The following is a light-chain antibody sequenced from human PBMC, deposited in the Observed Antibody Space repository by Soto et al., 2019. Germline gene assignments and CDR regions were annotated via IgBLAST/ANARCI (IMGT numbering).Light chain of an antibody. CDR1: NTGSKS. CDR2: DDS. Sequence: SYELTQPPSVSVAPGQTARITCGGDNTGSKSVHWYQQKPGQAPVLVVYDDSDRPSGIPERFSGSNSGNTATLTISRVEAGDEADYYCQVWDSGSDHQVFGTGTKLTVL. CDR3: QVWDSGSDHQV. J-gene: IGLJ1*01. V-gene: IGLV3-21*02.